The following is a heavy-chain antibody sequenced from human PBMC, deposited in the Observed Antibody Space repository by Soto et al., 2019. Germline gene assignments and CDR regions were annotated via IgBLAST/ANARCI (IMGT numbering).Heavy chain of an antibody. Sequence: PSETLSLTCTVSGFSVNRGDYYWAWMRQPPANGLEWIGSVYYSGGTHQNPSQSRFIISIDTAKNQISLRLKSVTAADTAVYYCARNFRSYSGGYHWLGQWGEGTLVTVSS. CDR3: ARNFRSYSGGYHWLGQ. CDR2: VYYSGGT. CDR1: GFSVNRGDYY. J-gene: IGHJ1*01. V-gene: IGHV4-39*01. D-gene: IGHD3-22*01.